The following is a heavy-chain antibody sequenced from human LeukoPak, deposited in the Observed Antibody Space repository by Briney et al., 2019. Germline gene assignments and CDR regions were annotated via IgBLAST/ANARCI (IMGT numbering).Heavy chain of an antibody. CDR3: TPDLNWNPFDY. Sequence: GGSLRLSCAASCFTFTNAWLSWVRPAPGKGLAWVGRIKSKTDGGTTDYPTPVKGRFTISRDDSKNTLYLQLNSLKTEGTAVYYCTPDLNWNPFDYWGQGALVTVSS. D-gene: IGHD1-20*01. CDR1: CFTFTNAW. J-gene: IGHJ4*02. V-gene: IGHV3-15*01. CDR2: IKSKTDGGTT.